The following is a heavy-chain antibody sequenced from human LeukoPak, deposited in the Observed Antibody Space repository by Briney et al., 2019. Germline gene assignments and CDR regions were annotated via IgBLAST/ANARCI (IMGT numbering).Heavy chain of an antibody. D-gene: IGHD3-22*01. CDR2: IYPGDSDT. V-gene: IGHV5-51*01. CDR1: GYSFTSYW. J-gene: IGHJ6*02. Sequence: GESLKISCKGSGYSFTSYWIGWVRQMPGKGLEWMGIIYPGDSDTRYSPSFQGQVTISADKSISTAYPQWSSLKASDTAMYYCARPTYYYDSSGRMGHGGMDVWGQGTTVTVSS. CDR3: ARPTYYYDSSGRMGHGGMDV.